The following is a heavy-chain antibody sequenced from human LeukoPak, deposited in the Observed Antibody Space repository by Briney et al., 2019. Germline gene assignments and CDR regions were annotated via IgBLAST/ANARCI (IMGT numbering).Heavy chain of an antibody. Sequence: GASVKVSCKASGYTFTSYGISRVRQAPGQGLEWMGWISAYNGNTNYAQKLQGRVTMTTDTSTSTAYMELRSLRSDDTAVYYCARGDSGWYGDDAFDIWGQGTMVTVSS. CDR3: ARGDSGWYGDDAFDI. D-gene: IGHD6-19*01. J-gene: IGHJ3*02. CDR2: ISAYNGNT. V-gene: IGHV1-18*01. CDR1: GYTFTSYG.